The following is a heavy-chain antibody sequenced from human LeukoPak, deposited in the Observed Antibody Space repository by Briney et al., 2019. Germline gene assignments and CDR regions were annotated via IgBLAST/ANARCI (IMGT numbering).Heavy chain of an antibody. J-gene: IGHJ5*02. D-gene: IGHD3-3*01. V-gene: IGHV4-61*01. CDR1: GGSISSSSYY. Sequence: SETLSLTCTVSGGSISSSSYYWSWIRQPPGNGLERIGYIYDSGSTNYNPSLKSLVTISVDTSKNQFSLKLSSETAAETAVYYCARGGNLYYDFWSGYSPRNWFDPWGQGTLVTVSS. CDR2: IYDSGST. CDR3: ARGGNLYYDFWSGYSPRNWFDP.